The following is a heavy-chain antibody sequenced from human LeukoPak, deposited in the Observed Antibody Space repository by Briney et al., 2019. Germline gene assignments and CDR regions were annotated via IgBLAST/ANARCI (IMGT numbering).Heavy chain of an antibody. J-gene: IGHJ5*02. Sequence: GGPLRLSCVASGFTFVHFSMHWVRQAPGKGLQWVAFVSGEQTDKYYADSVKGRFTISRDNSRNTLFLEMNSLRPDDTAVYYCARDQPGTYTMSSTWGQGTLVTVSS. CDR3: ARDQPGTYTMSST. CDR1: GFTFVHFS. D-gene: IGHD7-27*01. V-gene: IGHV3-30*04. CDR2: VSGEQTDK.